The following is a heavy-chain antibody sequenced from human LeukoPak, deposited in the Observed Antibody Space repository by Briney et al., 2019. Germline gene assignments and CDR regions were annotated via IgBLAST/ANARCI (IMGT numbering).Heavy chain of an antibody. J-gene: IGHJ3*02. CDR1: GGSIRSYY. CDR2: IYYSESA. CDR3: ARVGGYPLSAFDI. D-gene: IGHD3-22*01. Sequence: PSETLSLTCTVSGGSIRSYYWSWIRQPPGKGLEWIGYIYYSESANYNPSLKSRITISLDTSKSQFSLKLNSVTATDTAVYYCARVGGYPLSAFDIWGQGTMVTASS. V-gene: IGHV4-59*08.